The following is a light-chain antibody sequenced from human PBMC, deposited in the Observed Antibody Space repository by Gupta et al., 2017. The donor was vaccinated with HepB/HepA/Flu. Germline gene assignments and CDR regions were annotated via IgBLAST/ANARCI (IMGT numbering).Light chain of an antibody. CDR3: GLYMGGDSGV. J-gene: IGLJ3*02. V-gene: IGLV8-61*01. CDR1: CGSVSPGYD. CDR2: NTN. Sequence: QSEATQTPSFSVSTGVTVTLTCALSCGSVSPGYDPRWFQQTPGQAPRTLIYNTNIRSSGVPDRFAGSILGNKAALTITGPQADDDSHYYCGLYMGGDSGVFGGGTKVTVL.